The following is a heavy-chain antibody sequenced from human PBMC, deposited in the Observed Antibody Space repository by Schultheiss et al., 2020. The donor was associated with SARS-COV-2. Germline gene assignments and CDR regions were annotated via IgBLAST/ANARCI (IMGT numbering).Heavy chain of an antibody. CDR1: GYSFTSYW. CDR2: IDPSDSDT. V-gene: IGHV5-10-1*04. CDR3: ARWHDILTGYPYGMDV. Sequence: GGSLRLSCKGSGYSFTSYWISWVRQMPGKGLEWMGRIDPSDSDTRYSPSFQGQVTISADKSISTAYLQWSSLKASDTAMYHCARWHDILTGYPYGMDVWGQGTTVTVSS. J-gene: IGHJ6*02. D-gene: IGHD3-9*01.